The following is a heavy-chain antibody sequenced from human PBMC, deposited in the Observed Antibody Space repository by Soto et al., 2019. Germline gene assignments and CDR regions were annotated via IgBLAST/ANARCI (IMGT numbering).Heavy chain of an antibody. CDR1: GYSFTSYW. Sequence: GESLKISCKGSGYSFTSYWIGWVRQMPGKGLEGMGIIYPGDSDTRYSPSFQGQVTISADKSISTAYLQWSSLKASDTAMYYCARHGGDIAARLGYYYYGMDVWGQGTTVTVSS. CDR2: IYPGDSDT. CDR3: ARHGGDIAARLGYYYYGMDV. D-gene: IGHD6-6*01. J-gene: IGHJ6*02. V-gene: IGHV5-51*01.